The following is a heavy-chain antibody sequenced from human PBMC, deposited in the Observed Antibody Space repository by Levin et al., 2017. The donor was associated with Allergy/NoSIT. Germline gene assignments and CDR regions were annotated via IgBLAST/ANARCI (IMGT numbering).Heavy chain of an antibody. CDR3: TRDYCGGDCYHSGVGVY. V-gene: IGHV3-33*01. J-gene: IGHJ4*02. D-gene: IGHD2-21*02. CDR1: GFTFSNYG. CDR2: IWYDGSNA. Sequence: GESLKISCAASGFTFSNYGMHWVRQAPGKGLEWVALIWYDGSNADYADSVKGRFTISRDNSKNTLYLQMNSLRVGDTALYYCTRDYCGGDCYHSGVGVYRGQGTLVTVSS.